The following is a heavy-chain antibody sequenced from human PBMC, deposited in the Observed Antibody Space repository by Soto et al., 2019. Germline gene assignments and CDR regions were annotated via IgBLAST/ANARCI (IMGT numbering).Heavy chain of an antibody. V-gene: IGHV1-69*12. J-gene: IGHJ4*02. CDR1: GGTFSTYD. CDR2: IIPMFGTA. D-gene: IGHD5-18*01. CDR3: ASGIQLWLRRINNGYSS. Sequence: QVQLVQSGAEVKKPESSVKVSCKAPGGTFSTYDISWVRQAPGHGIEWMGGIIPMFGTANYAQRCQDRGTITADESTNTVYMELSSLRSENTAVYFCASGIQLWLRRINNGYSSWGQGTLVTVSP.